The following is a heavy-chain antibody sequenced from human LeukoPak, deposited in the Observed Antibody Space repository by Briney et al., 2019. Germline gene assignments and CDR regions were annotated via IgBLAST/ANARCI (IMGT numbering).Heavy chain of an antibody. CDR2: ISGSGVST. J-gene: IGHJ4*02. CDR1: GFTFSCYA. V-gene: IGHV3-23*01. D-gene: IGHD3-16*01. Sequence: PGGSLRLSCAASGFTFSCYAMSWVRQAPGKGLEWVSGISGSGVSTYYADSVKGRFTISRDNSKNTLYLQMNSLRAEDTAVYYCAKDDLRGPLYYFDYWGQGTLVTVSS. CDR3: AKDDLRGPLYYFDY.